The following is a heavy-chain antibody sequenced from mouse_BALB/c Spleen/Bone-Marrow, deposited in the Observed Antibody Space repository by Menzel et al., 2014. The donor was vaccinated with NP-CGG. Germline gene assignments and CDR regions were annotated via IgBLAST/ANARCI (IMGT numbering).Heavy chain of an antibody. CDR3: ARRGSNHWYFDV. CDR2: ISSGSSTI. CDR1: GFTFSSFG. J-gene: IGHJ1*01. D-gene: IGHD1-1*01. Sequence: EVKVVESGGGLVQPGGSRKLSCAASGFTFSSFGMHWVRQAPEKGLEWVAYISSGSSTIYYADTVKGRFTIPRDNPKNTLFLQMTSLRSEDTAMYYCARRGSNHWYFDVWGAGTTVTVSS. V-gene: IGHV5-17*02.